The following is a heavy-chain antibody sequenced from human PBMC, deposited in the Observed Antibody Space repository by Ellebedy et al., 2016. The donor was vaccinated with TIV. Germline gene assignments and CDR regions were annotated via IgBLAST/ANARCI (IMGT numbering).Heavy chain of an antibody. CDR1: GGSISSYY. Sequence: MPSETLSLTCTISGGSISSYYWTWIGRLQGKGLAWSGYYNNSVNTIYNHSLKSRVSMSVDTSKNQVSLNLRCVTAEDTDVYYCARFFESGSTGDYWGQGTLVTVSS. D-gene: IGHD3-10*01. CDR2: YNNSVNT. V-gene: IGHV4-59*08. CDR3: ARFFESGSTGDY. J-gene: IGHJ4*02.